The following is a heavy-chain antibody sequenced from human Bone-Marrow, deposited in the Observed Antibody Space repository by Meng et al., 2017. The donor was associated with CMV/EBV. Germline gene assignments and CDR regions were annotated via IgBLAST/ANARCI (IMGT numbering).Heavy chain of an antibody. D-gene: IGHD3-10*01. CDR1: GFIFDDYA. CDR2: INSDGSST. Sequence: GESLKISCAASGFIFDDYAMHWVRQAPGKGLVWVSRINSDGSSTSYADSVKGRFTISRDNAKNTLYLQMNSLRAEDTAVYYCARARYYGSGIAGMDVWGQGTTVTVSS. CDR3: ARARYYGSGIAGMDV. J-gene: IGHJ6*02. V-gene: IGHV3-74*01.